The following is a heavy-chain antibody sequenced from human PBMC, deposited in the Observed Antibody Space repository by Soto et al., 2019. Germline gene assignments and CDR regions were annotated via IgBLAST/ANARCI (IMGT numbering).Heavy chain of an antibody. V-gene: IGHV4-34*01. J-gene: IGHJ4*02. Sequence: SETLSLTCAVYGGSFSGYYWSWIRQPPGKGLEWIGEINHSGSTNYNPSLKSRVTISVDTSKNQFSLKLSSVTAADTAVYYCARWALQCSGGSCYQRGVYFDYWGQGTLVTVSS. CDR2: INHSGST. D-gene: IGHD2-15*01. CDR1: GGSFSGYY. CDR3: ARWALQCSGGSCYQRGVYFDY.